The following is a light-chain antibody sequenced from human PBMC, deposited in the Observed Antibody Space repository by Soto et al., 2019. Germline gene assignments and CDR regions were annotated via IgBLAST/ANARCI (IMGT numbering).Light chain of an antibody. CDR2: LGS. Sequence: DLVMTQSPLSLPVTPGEPASISCRSSQSLLHSNGYNYLDWYLQKPGQSPQLLIYLGSNRASGVPDRFSGSGSGTDFTLKISRVEAEEVGVYYCMQALQTPSYTFGHRTKLEIK. CDR1: QSLLHSNGYNY. V-gene: IGKV2-28*01. J-gene: IGKJ2*01. CDR3: MQALQTPSYT.